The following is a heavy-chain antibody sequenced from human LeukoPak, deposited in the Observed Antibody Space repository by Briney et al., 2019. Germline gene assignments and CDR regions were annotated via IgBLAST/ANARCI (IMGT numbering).Heavy chain of an antibody. J-gene: IGHJ5*02. V-gene: IGHV4-34*01. Sequence: SETLSLTCAVYGGSFSGYYWSWIRQPPGKGLEWIGEINHSGSTNYNPSLKSRVTISVDTSKNQFSLKVKDVTAADTAMYYCARDGRYNWNYWWFDPWGQGTLVIVSS. CDR1: GGSFSGYY. CDR3: ARDGRYNWNYWWFDP. CDR2: INHSGST. D-gene: IGHD1-7*01.